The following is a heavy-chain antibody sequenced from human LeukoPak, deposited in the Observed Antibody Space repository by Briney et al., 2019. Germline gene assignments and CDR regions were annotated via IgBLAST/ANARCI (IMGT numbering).Heavy chain of an antibody. D-gene: IGHD3/OR15-3a*01. CDR2: VYYSGTI. CDR3: ARHWTAAGPFQL. J-gene: IGHJ1*01. CDR1: GGAIDNYY. Sequence: PSETLSLTCTVSGGAIDNYYWSWIRQPPGKGLEWIAYVYYSGTINYNPSLESRVTISVDTSKNQFSLRLTSVAAADTAVYYCARHWTAAGPFQLWGQGTLVTVSS. V-gene: IGHV4-59*08.